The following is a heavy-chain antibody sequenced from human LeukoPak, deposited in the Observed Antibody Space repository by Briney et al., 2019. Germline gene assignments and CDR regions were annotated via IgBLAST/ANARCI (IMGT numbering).Heavy chain of an antibody. J-gene: IGHJ3*02. CDR2: ISYDGSNK. V-gene: IGHV3-30*18. CDR1: GFTFRNYG. D-gene: IGHD6-19*01. CDR3: AKAAGSSGWDAFDI. Sequence: GRSLRLSCAASGFTFRNYGMNWVRQAPGKGLEWVAVISYDGSNKYYADSVKGRFTISRDNSKNTLSLQMNSLRPDDTAVYYCAKAAGSSGWDAFDIWGQGTMVTVSS.